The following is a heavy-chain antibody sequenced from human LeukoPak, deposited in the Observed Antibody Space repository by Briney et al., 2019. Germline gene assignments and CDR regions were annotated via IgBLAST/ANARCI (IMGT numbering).Heavy chain of an antibody. CDR1: GFTFTTAW. D-gene: IGHD3-3*01. V-gene: IGHV4-4*02. J-gene: IGHJ3*02. Sequence: PGGSLRLSCTASGFTFTTAWMSWVRQAPGKGLEWIGEIYHSGSTNYNPSLKSRITISVDMSKNQFSLKLSSVTAADTAVYYCARERSGSEIFARSFDIWGQGTMVTVSS. CDR2: IYHSGST. CDR3: ARERSGSEIFARSFDI.